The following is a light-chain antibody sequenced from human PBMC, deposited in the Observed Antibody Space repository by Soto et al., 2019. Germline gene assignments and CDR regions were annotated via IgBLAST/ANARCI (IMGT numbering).Light chain of an antibody. Sequence: QSVLTQPPSVSAAPGQTATISCSGSSSNIGNNYVSWYQQLPGTAPKLLIYENNKRPSGIPDRFSGSKSGTSATLGITGLQTGDEADYYCGTWDSSLSAGQVFGGGTKLTVL. J-gene: IGLJ3*02. CDR1: SSNIGNNY. V-gene: IGLV1-51*02. CDR2: ENN. CDR3: GTWDSSLSAGQV.